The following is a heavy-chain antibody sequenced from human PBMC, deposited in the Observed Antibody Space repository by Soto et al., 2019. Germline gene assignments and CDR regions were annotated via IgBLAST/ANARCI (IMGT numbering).Heavy chain of an antibody. CDR2: ISGSGGST. CDR1: GFTFSSYA. J-gene: IGHJ4*02. D-gene: IGHD2-15*01. V-gene: IGHV3-23*01. Sequence: GGSLRLSCAASGFTFSSYAMSWVRQAPGKGLEWVSAISGSGGSTYYADSVKGRFTISRDNSKNTLYLQMNSLRAEDTAVYYCAKAPIVVVVAATDYWGQGTLVTSPQ. CDR3: AKAPIVVVVAATDY.